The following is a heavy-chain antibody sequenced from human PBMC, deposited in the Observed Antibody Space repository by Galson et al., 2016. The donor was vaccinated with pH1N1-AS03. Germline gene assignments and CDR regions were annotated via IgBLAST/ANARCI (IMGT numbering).Heavy chain of an antibody. CDR1: GYTFSDYY. CDR3: ARGGWSSLDY. J-gene: IGHJ4*02. CDR2: INPSSGGT. D-gene: IGHD1-26*01. Sequence: SVKVSCKASGYTFSDYYVHWVRQAPGQELEWKGWINPSSGGTKYAQKLQGRVTMTRDTSISTAFMELSRLTSDDTAVYFCARGGWSSLDYWGQGTLVPVSS. V-gene: IGHV1-2*02.